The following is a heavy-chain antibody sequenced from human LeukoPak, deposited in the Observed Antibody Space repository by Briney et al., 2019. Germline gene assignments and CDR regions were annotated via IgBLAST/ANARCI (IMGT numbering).Heavy chain of an antibody. V-gene: IGHV3-74*01. D-gene: IGHD3-22*01. Sequence: GGSLRLSCAASGFTFSSYWMYWVRQAPGKGLVWVSRINSDGSSTSHADSVKGRFTISRDNAKNTLYLQMNSLRAEDTAVYYCAREGGYSHAFDYWGQGTLVTVSS. J-gene: IGHJ4*02. CDR2: INSDGSST. CDR1: GFTFSSYW. CDR3: AREGGYSHAFDY.